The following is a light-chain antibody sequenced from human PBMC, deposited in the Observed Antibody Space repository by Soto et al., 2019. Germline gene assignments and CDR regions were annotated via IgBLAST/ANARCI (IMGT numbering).Light chain of an antibody. CDR1: QSISSN. CDR2: GAS. J-gene: IGKJ1*01. CDR3: HQYNNWPT. Sequence: EVVMTQSPATLSVSPGESATLACRATQSISSNFAWYQQKPGQAPRLLIYGASTRATGIPVRFSGSGSGTEFTLTISSLQSEDSAIYYCHQYNNWPTFGQGTKVDI. V-gene: IGKV3-15*01.